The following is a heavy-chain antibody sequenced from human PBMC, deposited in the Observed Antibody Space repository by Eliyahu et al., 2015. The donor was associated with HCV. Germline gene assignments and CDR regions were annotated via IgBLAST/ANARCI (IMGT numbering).Heavy chain of an antibody. CDR1: GGSISSGSYY. CDR2: IYTSGST. J-gene: IGHJ6*02. CDR3: ARDFIRMVRASDYGMDV. D-gene: IGHD3-10*01. V-gene: IGHV4-61*02. Sequence: QVQLQESGPGLVKPSQTLSLTCTVSGGSISSGSYYWSWIRQPAGKGLEWIGRIYTSGSTNYNPSLKSRVTISVDTSKNQFSLKLSSVTAADTAVYYCARDFIRMVRASDYGMDVWGQGTTVTVSS.